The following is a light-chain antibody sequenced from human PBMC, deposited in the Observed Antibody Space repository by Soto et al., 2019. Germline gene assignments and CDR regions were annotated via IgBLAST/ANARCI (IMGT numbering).Light chain of an antibody. V-gene: IGKV3-15*01. CDR2: GAS. Sequence: EVVLTQSPGTLSFSPGEISTLACRPRQSCSILLAWYQQNPCQAPRLLLYGASTTATGIPVRFSGSGFGTEFTLTISSLQSEDFAVYYCQQYKKWPLFGQGTRLEIK. J-gene: IGKJ5*01. CDR1: QSCSIL. CDR3: QQYKKWPL.